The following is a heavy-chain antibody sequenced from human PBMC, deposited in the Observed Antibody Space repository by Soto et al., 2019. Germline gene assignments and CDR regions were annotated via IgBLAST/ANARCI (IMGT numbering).Heavy chain of an antibody. J-gene: IGHJ4*02. CDR1: GFTFSSYS. Sequence: PGGSLRLSCAASGFTFSSYSISWVRQAPGKGLEWVSAISGSGGSTYYADYVKGRFNISRDNSKNTLYLQMNSLRAEDTAVYYCAKGALPLWSDYWGQGTLVTVSS. CDR2: ISGSGGST. CDR3: AKGALPLWSDY. V-gene: IGHV3-23*01. D-gene: IGHD5-18*01.